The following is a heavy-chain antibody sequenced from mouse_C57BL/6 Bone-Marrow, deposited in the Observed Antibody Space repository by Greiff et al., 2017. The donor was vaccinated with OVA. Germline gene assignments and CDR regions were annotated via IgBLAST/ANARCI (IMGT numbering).Heavy chain of an antibody. D-gene: IGHD2-4*01. CDR2: INPGSGGT. V-gene: IGHV1-54*01. Sequence: QVQLQQSGAELVRPGTSVKVSCKASGYAFTNYLIEWVKQRPGQGLEWIGVINPGSGGTNYNEKFKGKATMTADKSSSTAYMQLSSLTSEDSAVYFCARSLIYYDYDEEGYYAMDYWGQGTSVTVSS. J-gene: IGHJ4*01. CDR3: ARSLIYYDYDEEGYYAMDY. CDR1: GYAFTNYL.